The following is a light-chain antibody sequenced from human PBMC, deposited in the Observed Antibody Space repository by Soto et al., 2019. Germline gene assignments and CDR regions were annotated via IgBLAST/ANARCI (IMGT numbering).Light chain of an antibody. CDR2: EVT. CDR1: SSDVGGYNY. V-gene: IGLV2-8*01. CDR3: SSYAGSSNV. Sequence: QSVLTQPPSASGSPGQSVAISCTGTSSDVGGYNYVSWYQQHPGKAPKLMIYEVTKRPSGVPDRLSGSKSGNTASLTVPGLPAQDEADYYCSSYAGSSNVFRTGTKATVL. J-gene: IGLJ1*01.